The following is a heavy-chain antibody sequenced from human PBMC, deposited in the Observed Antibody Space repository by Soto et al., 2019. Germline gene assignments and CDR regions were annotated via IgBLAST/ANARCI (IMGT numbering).Heavy chain of an antibody. CDR2: IIPIFGSP. V-gene: IGHV1-69*01. Sequence: QVNLVQSGAELKRPGSSVTVSCKASGGTLTRNAGTWERQAPGQGLEWLGGIIPIFGSPEVAPKLQGRVTISADESTETAYLQLNSLTSADTARYYCARSRGTWGTPIEVWGQGTMVTVSA. D-gene: IGHD3-16*01. CDR3: ARSRGTWGTPIEV. CDR1: GGTLTRNA. J-gene: IGHJ3*01.